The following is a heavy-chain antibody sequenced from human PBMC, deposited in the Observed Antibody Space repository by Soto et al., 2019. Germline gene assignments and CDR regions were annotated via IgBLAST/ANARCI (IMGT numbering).Heavy chain of an antibody. CDR1: GFTFSDYY. Sequence: QVQLVESGGGLVKPGGSLRLSCAAYGFTFSDYYMSWIRQAPGKGLAWVSYISSSSSYTNYADSVKGRFTISRDNPKNSVYMQMNSLRAEDTAVYYCARDRGYSSSSLSFDYWGQGTLVTVSS. J-gene: IGHJ4*02. CDR3: ARDRGYSSSSLSFDY. CDR2: ISSSSSYT. V-gene: IGHV3-11*06. D-gene: IGHD6-6*01.